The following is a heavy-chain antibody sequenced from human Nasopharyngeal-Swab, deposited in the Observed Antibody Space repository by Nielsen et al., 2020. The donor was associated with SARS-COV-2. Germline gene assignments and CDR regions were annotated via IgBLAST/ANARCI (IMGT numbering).Heavy chain of an antibody. V-gene: IGHV3-23*01. J-gene: IGHJ4*02. CDR2: ISGSGDNT. Sequence: KGLEWVSAISGSGDNTYYADSVKGRFTISRDNSKNTLYLQMNSLRVEDAAVYYCATNSSSWGGFDYWGQGTLVTVSS. CDR3: ATNSSSWGGFDY. D-gene: IGHD6-13*01.